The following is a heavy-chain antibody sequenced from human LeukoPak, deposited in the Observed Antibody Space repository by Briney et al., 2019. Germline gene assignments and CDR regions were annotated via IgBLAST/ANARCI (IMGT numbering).Heavy chain of an antibody. D-gene: IGHD1-26*01. J-gene: IGHJ4*02. CDR1: GFTFSSYA. V-gene: IGHV3-30*04. CDR3: ARTRIGSYHFDY. Sequence: GGSLRLSCAASGFTFSSYAMHWVRQAPGKGLEWVAVISYDGSNKYYADSVKGRFTISGDNSKNTLYLQMNSLRAEDTAVYYCARTRIGSYHFDYWGQGTLVTVSS. CDR2: ISYDGSNK.